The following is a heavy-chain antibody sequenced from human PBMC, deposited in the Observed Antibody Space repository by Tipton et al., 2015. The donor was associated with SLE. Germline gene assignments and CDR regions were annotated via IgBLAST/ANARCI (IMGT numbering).Heavy chain of an antibody. CDR2: IYTSGST. CDR3: ARESSSFAFDI. CDR1: GGSISSYY. Sequence: LRLSCTVSGGSISSYYWSWIRQPAGKGLEWIGRIYTSGSTNYNPSLKSRVTMSVDTSKNQFSLKLSSVTAADTAVYYCARESSSFAFDIWGQGTMVTVSS. V-gene: IGHV4-4*07. J-gene: IGHJ3*02. D-gene: IGHD6-6*01.